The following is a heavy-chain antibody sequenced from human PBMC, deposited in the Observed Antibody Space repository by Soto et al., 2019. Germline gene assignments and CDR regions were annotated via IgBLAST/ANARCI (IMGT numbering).Heavy chain of an antibody. CDR2: INSDGSST. CDR1: GFTFSSYW. J-gene: IGHJ6*02. CDR3: AYDFWSGYPSYYYYGMDV. D-gene: IGHD3-3*01. Sequence: GGSLRLSCAASGFTFSSYWMHWVRQAPGKGLVWVSRINSDGSSTSYADSVKGRFTISRDNAKNTLYLQMNSLRAEDTAVYYCAYDFWSGYPSYYYYGMDVWRQGTTVTVSS. V-gene: IGHV3-74*01.